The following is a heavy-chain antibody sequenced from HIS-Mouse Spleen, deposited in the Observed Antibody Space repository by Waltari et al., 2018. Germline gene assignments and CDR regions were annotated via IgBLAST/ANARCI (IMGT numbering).Heavy chain of an antibody. CDR1: GGSISSSSYY. J-gene: IGHJ2*01. D-gene: IGHD6-13*01. Sequence: QLQLQESGPGLVRPSATLSLPCTVSGGSISSSSYYWGWIRQPPGKGLEWIGSIYYSGRTYYNPSLKSRVTISVDTSKNQFSLKLSSVTAADTAVYYCAREIPYSSSWYDWYFDLWGRGTLVTVSS. CDR2: IYYSGRT. V-gene: IGHV4-39*07. CDR3: AREIPYSSSWYDWYFDL.